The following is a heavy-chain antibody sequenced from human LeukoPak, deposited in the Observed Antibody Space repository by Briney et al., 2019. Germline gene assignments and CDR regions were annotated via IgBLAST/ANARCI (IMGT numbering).Heavy chain of an antibody. V-gene: IGHV3-7*01. CDR1: GFTFSSYW. J-gene: IGHJ4*02. CDR3: ARDVASWGGYTFAY. Sequence: PGGSLRLSCAASGFTFSSYWVSWVRQAPGKGLEWVANIKQDGSDRYYVDSVKGRFTISRDNGKNSLYLQMNSLRIDDTAVYFCARDVASWGGYTFAYWGQGTLVTVSS. CDR2: IKQDGSDR. D-gene: IGHD5-12*01.